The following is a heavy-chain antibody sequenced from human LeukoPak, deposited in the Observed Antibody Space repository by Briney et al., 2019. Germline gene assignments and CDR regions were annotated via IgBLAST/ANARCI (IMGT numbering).Heavy chain of an antibody. CDR1: GGSISSGGYY. CDR2: IYYSGST. V-gene: IGHV4-31*03. CDR3: ARVFRYSGFSGPFDY. J-gene: IGHJ4*02. Sequence: PSQTLSLTCTVSGGSISSGGYYWSWIRQHPGKGLEWIGYIYYSGSTYCNPSLKSRVTISVDTSKNQFSLKLSSVTAADTAVYYCARVFRYSGFSGPFDYWGQGTLVTVSS. D-gene: IGHD5-12*01.